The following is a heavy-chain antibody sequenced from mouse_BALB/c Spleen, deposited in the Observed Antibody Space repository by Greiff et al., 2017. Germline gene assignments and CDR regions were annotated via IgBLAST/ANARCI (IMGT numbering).Heavy chain of an antibody. CDR2: IWAGGST. J-gene: IGHJ3*01. CDR1: GFSLTSYG. V-gene: IGHV2-9*02. D-gene: IGHD1-2*01. Sequence: VNLVESGPGLVAPSQSLSITCTVSGFSLTSYGVHWVRQPPGKGLEWLGVIWAGGSTNYNSALMSRLSISKDNSKSQVFLKMNSLQTDDTAMYYCARVLRLREGFAYWGQGTLVTVSA. CDR3: ARVLRLREGFAY.